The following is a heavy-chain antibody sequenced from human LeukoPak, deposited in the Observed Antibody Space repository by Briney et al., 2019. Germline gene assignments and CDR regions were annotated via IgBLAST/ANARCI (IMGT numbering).Heavy chain of an antibody. CDR1: GFSISSDRYH. V-gene: IGHV4-61*02. Sequence: SETLSLTCTVSGFSISSDRYHWSWLRQPAGKGLEWRGRIYNSGSTNYNPSLKSRVTISVDTSKNQCSLKLSSVTAADTAVYYCARESHHYGSTGRFDPWGQGTLVTVSS. D-gene: IGHD3-10*01. CDR3: ARESHHYGSTGRFDP. CDR2: IYNSGST. J-gene: IGHJ5*02.